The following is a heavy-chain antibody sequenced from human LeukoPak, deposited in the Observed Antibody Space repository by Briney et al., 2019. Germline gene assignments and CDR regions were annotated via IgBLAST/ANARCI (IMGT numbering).Heavy chain of an antibody. CDR3: ARDGRYSGYEEYYYYGMDV. D-gene: IGHD5-12*01. Sequence: ASVKVSCKASGYTFTSYGISWVRQAPGQGLEWMGWISAYNGNTNYAQKLQGRVTMTRDTSTSTAYMELRSLRSDDTAVYYCARDGRYSGYEEYYYYGMDVWGQGTTVTVSS. CDR2: ISAYNGNT. V-gene: IGHV1-18*01. CDR1: GYTFTSYG. J-gene: IGHJ6*02.